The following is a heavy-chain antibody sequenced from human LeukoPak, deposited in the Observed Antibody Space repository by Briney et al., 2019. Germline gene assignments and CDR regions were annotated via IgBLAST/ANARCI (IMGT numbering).Heavy chain of an antibody. CDR1: GFTFSSYD. J-gene: IGHJ6*03. V-gene: IGHV3-13*01. Sequence: PGGSLRLSCAASGFTFSSYDMHWVRQATGKGLEWVSAIGTAGDTYYPGSVKGRFTISRENAKNSLYLQMNSLRAGDTAVYYCARIPKRITMIVVVITTNYYYYYMDVWGKGTTVTISS. CDR3: ARIPKRITMIVVVITTNYYYYYMDV. CDR2: IGTAGDT. D-gene: IGHD3-22*01.